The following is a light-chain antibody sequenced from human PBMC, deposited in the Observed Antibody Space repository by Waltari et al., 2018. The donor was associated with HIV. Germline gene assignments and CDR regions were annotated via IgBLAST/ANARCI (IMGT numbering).Light chain of an antibody. CDR3: SSYTVTSFYL. J-gene: IGLJ1*01. CDR2: DVD. CDR1: ISNIGSSNH. V-gene: IGLV2-14*01. Sequence: QSALTQPASVSASPGQSITISCAGTISNIGSSNHVLWYQHLPGEAPRLIIYDVDNRPSGVSDLFSGSKSANTAYLTISGLQAEDEADYFCSSYTVTSFYLFGTGTKVTVL.